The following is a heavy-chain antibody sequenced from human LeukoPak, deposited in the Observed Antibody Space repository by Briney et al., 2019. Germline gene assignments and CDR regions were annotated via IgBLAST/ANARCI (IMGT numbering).Heavy chain of an antibody. CDR2: ISSSSNI. V-gene: IGHV3-48*01. CDR1: GLTFSSYS. J-gene: IGHJ4*02. CDR3: ARDSNWVFDY. Sequence: GGSLRLSCAASGLTFSSYSMNWVRQAPGKGLEWVSYISSSSNIYYADSVKGRFTISRDNAKNSLYLQMNSLRAEDTAVYYCARDSNWVFDYWGQGTLVTVSS. D-gene: IGHD1-1*01.